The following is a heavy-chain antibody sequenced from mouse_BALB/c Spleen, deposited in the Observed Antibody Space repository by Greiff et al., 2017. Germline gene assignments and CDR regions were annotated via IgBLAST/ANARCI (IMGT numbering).Heavy chain of an antibody. V-gene: IGHV5-17*02. D-gene: IGHD3-1*01. CDR3: ARGGYYYYAMDY. CDR2: ISSGSSTI. CDR1: GFTFSSFG. J-gene: IGHJ4*01. Sequence: DVKLVESGGGLVQPGGSRKLSCAASGFTFSSFGMHWVRQAPEKGLEWVAYISSGSSTIYYADTVKGRFTISRDNPKNTLFLQMTSLRSEDTAMYYCARGGYYYYAMDYWGQGTSVTVSS.